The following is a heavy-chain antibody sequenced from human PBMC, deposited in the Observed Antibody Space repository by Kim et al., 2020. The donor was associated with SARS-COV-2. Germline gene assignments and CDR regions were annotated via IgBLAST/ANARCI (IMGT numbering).Heavy chain of an antibody. CDR1: GGSFSGYY. Sequence: SETLSLTCAVYGGSFSGYYWSWIRQPPGKGLEWIGEINHSGSTNYNPSLKSRVTISVDTSTNKFSLKLSSVTAADTAVSYCSRGLYDFCGGYYPGMVVWG. CDR3: SRGLYDFCGGYYPGMVV. J-gene: IGHJ6*01. D-gene: IGHD3-3*01. V-gene: IGHV4-34*01. CDR2: INHSGST.